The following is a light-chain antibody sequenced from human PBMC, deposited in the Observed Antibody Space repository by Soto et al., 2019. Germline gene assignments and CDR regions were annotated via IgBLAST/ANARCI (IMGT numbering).Light chain of an antibody. V-gene: IGKV3-20*01. CDR1: QSISSTY. Sequence: EFVLTQSPGTLSLSPGERATLSCRASQSISSTYLAWYHQKPGQAPRLLIYGASSRATGIPDRFSGSGSGTDFTLTISRLDPEDFAVYYGQQYGSSPFTFGGGTKVEIK. J-gene: IGKJ4*01. CDR2: GAS. CDR3: QQYGSSPFT.